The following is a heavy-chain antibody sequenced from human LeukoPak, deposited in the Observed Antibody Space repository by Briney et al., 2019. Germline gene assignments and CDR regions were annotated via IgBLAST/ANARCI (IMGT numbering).Heavy chain of an antibody. CDR2: INPSGGST. CDR1: GYTFTGYY. V-gene: IGHV1-46*01. CDR3: ARDGGDGYKRRNYFDY. J-gene: IGHJ4*02. D-gene: IGHD5-24*01. Sequence: ASVKVSCKASGYTFTGYYMHWVRQAPGQGLEWMGIINPSGGSTSYAQKFQGRVTMTRDTSTSTVYMELSSLRSEDTAVYYCARDGGDGYKRRNYFDYWGQGTLVTVSS.